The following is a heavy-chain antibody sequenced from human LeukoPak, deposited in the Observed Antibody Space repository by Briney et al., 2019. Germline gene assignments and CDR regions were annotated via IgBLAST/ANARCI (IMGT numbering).Heavy chain of an antibody. V-gene: IGHV1-2*02. D-gene: IGHD3-10*01. Sequence: ASVKVSCKASGYTFTSYDINWVRQAPGQGLEWMGWINPNSGGTNYAQKFQGRVTMTRDTSISTAYMELSRLRSDDTAVYYCAGLYYYGSGVVYDAFDIWGQGTMVTVSS. CDR2: INPNSGGT. CDR1: GYTFTSYD. CDR3: AGLYYYGSGVVYDAFDI. J-gene: IGHJ3*02.